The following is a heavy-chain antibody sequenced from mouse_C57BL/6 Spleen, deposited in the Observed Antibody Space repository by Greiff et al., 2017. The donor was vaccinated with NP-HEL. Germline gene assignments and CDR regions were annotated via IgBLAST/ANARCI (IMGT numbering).Heavy chain of an antibody. CDR1: GFSLTSYG. V-gene: IGHV2-2*01. CDR3: ASPSYFDV. Sequence: QVQLKQSGPGLVQPSQCLSITCTVSGFSLTSYGVHWVRQSPGKGLEWLGVIWSGGSTDYNAAFISRLSISKDNSKSQVFFKMNSLQADDTAIYYCASPSYFDVWGTGTTVTVSS. J-gene: IGHJ1*03. CDR2: IWSGGST.